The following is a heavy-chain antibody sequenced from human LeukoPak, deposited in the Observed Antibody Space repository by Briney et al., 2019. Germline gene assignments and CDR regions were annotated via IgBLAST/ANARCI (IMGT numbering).Heavy chain of an antibody. CDR2: ISSGGSYI. CDR1: GFTFNSYT. J-gene: IGHJ4*02. CDR3: ARAGSCSDTSCYGYDY. Sequence: GGSLRLSCAASGFTFNSYTMNWVRQAPGKGLEWVSSISSGGSYIYYADPMKGRFTISRDNAKNSLYLQMNSLRGEDTAVYYCARAGSCSDTSCYGYDYWGQGTLVTVSS. V-gene: IGHV3-21*01. D-gene: IGHD2-2*03.